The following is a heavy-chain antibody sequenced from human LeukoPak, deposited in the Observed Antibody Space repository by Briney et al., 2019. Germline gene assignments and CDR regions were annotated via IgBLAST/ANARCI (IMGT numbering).Heavy chain of an antibody. CDR2: IIPIFGTA. Sequence: GASVKVSCKASGGTFSSYAISWVRQAPGQGLEWMGGIIPIFGTANYAQKFQGRVTITADESTSTAYMELSSLRSEDAAVYYCAREGDRYDFGSVYNNWFAPWGQGTLVTVS. CDR1: GGTFSSYA. V-gene: IGHV1-69*13. J-gene: IGHJ5*02. D-gene: IGHD3-3*01. CDR3: AREGDRYDFGSVYNNWFAP.